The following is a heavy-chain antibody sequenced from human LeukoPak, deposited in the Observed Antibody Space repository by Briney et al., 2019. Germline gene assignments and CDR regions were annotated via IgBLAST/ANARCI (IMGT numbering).Heavy chain of an antibody. Sequence: PGGSLRLSCAASGFTFSSYAMSWVRQAPGKGLEWVSAISGSGGSTYYADSVKGRFTISRDNSKNTLYLQMNSLRAEDTAVYYCARDFWSGYVPIDYYYGMDVWGQGTTVTVSS. D-gene: IGHD3-3*01. V-gene: IGHV3-23*01. CDR1: GFTFSSYA. CDR3: ARDFWSGYVPIDYYYGMDV. CDR2: ISGSGGST. J-gene: IGHJ6*02.